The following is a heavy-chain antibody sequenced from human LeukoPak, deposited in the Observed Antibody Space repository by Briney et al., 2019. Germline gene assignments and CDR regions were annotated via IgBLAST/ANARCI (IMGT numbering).Heavy chain of an antibody. D-gene: IGHD3-22*01. V-gene: IGHV3-9*01. CDR1: GFTFDDYA. CDR2: ISWNSGSI. CDR3: ARDLGDSSGYYVPFDY. Sequence: SGGSLRLSCAASGFTFDDYAMHWVRQAPGKGLEWVSGISWNSGSIGYADSVKGRFTISRDNAKNSLYLQMNSLRAEGTAVYYCARDLGDSSGYYVPFDYWGQGTLVTVSS. J-gene: IGHJ4*02.